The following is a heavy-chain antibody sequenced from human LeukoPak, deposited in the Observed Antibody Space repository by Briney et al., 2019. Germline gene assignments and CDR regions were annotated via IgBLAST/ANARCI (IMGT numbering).Heavy chain of an antibody. Sequence: GESLKISCKGSGYTFTNYWIGWVRQMPGKGLEFMGIIYPGDSDTRCSPSFQGQVTISADKAISTAYLQWSSLKASDTAVYYCARSVCGGDCYSYAEHFQHWGQGTLVTVSS. V-gene: IGHV5-51*01. CDR1: GYTFTNYW. CDR3: ARSVCGGDCYSYAEHFQH. J-gene: IGHJ1*01. D-gene: IGHD2-21*02. CDR2: IYPGDSDT.